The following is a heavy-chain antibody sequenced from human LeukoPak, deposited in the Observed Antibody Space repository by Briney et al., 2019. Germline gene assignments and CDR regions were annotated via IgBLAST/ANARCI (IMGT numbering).Heavy chain of an antibody. Sequence: GGSLRLSCVGSGFTFSDYYMSWIRQVPGKGLEWVSYISNDSVDKYYVDSVRGRLTISRDNAKKSMYLQMSGLRVEDTAVYYCARRDWVSGAVRAFDIWGQGTMVTVSS. CDR2: ISNDSVDK. CDR1: GFTFSDYY. D-gene: IGHD3-3*01. CDR3: ARRDWVSGAVRAFDI. J-gene: IGHJ3*02. V-gene: IGHV3-11*04.